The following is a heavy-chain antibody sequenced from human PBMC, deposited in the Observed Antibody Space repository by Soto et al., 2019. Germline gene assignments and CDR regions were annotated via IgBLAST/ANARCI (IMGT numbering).Heavy chain of an antibody. V-gene: IGHV5-51*01. CDR1: GYNFANYW. CDR2: IFPGDSDT. J-gene: IGHJ3*02. CDR3: AAGYTTGPDAFDI. D-gene: IGHD6-13*01. Sequence: PGESRKISCKGSGYNFANYWIGWVRQMPGKGLEWMGMIFPGDSDTKNSPSLQGQITMSVDKSDSSAYLQWRSLKASDTAMYYCAAGYTTGPDAFDIWGQGTMVTVSS.